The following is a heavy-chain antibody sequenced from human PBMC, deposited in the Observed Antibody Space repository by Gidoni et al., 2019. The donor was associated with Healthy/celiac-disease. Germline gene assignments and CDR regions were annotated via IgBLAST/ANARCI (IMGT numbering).Heavy chain of an antibody. D-gene: IGHD5-18*01. J-gene: IGHJ2*01. CDR2: ISWNSGSI. CDR1: GFPFDDYA. Sequence: EVQLVESGGGLVQPGRSLRLSCAASGFPFDDYAMHWVRQAPGKGLEWVSGISWNSGSIGYADSVKGRFTISRDNAKNSLYLQMNSLRAEDTALYYCAKAPGYSYGPWGWYFDLWGRGTLVTVSS. V-gene: IGHV3-9*01. CDR3: AKAPGYSYGPWGWYFDL.